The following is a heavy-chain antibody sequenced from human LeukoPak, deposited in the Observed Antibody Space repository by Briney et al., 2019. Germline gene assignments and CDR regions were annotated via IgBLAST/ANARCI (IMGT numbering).Heavy chain of an antibody. Sequence: SETLSLTCTVSGGSVSSYYWSWIRQPPGKGLEWIGYIYYSGSTNYNPSLKSRVTISVDTSKNQFSLKLSSVTAADTAVYYCARVLRYFVTFDYWGQGTLVTVSS. CDR3: ARVLRYFVTFDY. J-gene: IGHJ4*02. D-gene: IGHD3-9*01. CDR2: IYYSGST. CDR1: GGSVSSYY. V-gene: IGHV4-59*02.